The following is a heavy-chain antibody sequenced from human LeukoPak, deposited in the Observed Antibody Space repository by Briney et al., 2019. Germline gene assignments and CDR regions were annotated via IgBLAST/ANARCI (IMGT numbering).Heavy chain of an antibody. V-gene: IGHV1-3*01. CDR3: ARGYEQWLPDGGFDP. CDR2: INAGNGNT. Sequence: GASVKVSCKASGYTFTSYAMHWVRQAPGQRLEWMGWINAGNGNTKYSQKFQGRVTITRDTSASTAYMERSSLRSEDTAVYYCARGYEQWLPDGGFDPWGQGTLVTVSS. D-gene: IGHD6-19*01. CDR1: GYTFTSYA. J-gene: IGHJ5*02.